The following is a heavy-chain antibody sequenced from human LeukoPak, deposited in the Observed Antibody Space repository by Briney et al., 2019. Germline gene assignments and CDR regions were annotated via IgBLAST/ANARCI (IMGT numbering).Heavy chain of an antibody. V-gene: IGHV1-2*02. CDR1: GYTFTAHY. CDR3: ARGRGTTMVRGVITNYFDL. D-gene: IGHD3-10*01. J-gene: IGHJ2*01. CDR2: IDPNSGGT. Sequence: ASVKVSCKTSGYTFTAHYIHWVRQAPGQGLEWMGWIDPNSGGTNYAQKFLGSVTMTGDTSIHTAFMEIRRLRSDDTAIYYCARGRGTTMVRGVITNYFDLWGRGSLVTVSS.